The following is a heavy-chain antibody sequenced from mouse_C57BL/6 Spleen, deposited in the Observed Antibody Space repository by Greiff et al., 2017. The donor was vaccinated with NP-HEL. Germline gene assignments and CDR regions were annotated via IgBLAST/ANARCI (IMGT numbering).Heavy chain of an antibody. CDR2: ISYDGSN. D-gene: IGHD2-1*01. CDR3: AREEVWGNYGFAY. Sequence: VQLKESGPGLVKPSQSLSLTCSVTGYSITSGYYWNWIRQFPGNKLEWMGYISYDGSNNYNPSFKNRISITRDTSKSQFFLKLNSVTTENTATYYCAREEVWGNYGFAYWGQGTLVTVSA. CDR1: GYSITSGYY. J-gene: IGHJ3*01. V-gene: IGHV3-6*01.